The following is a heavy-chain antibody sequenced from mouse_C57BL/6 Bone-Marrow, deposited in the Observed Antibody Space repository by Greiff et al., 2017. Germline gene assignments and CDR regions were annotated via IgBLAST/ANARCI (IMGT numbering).Heavy chain of an antibody. CDR2: IDPANGNT. Sequence: EVQLQQSVAELVRPGASVKLSCTASGFNINNTYMPWVKQRPEQGLEWIGEIDPANGNTKYAPKFQGNATLTADTSSNTAYLPLSSLTSDDAAICYCALEGFDYWGQGTTRTVSS. CDR1: GFNINNTY. CDR3: ALEGFDY. J-gene: IGHJ2*01. V-gene: IGHV14-3*01.